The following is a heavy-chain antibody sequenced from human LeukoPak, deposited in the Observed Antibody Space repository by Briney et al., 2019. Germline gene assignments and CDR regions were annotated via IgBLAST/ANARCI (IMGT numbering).Heavy chain of an antibody. CDR3: ARSRYYFDY. CDR1: GFTFSSYY. V-gene: IGHV3-48*01. CDR2: ISSSSSII. Sequence: GRSLRLFCAVSGFTFSSYYMNWVRQAPGKGLEWLAYISSSSSIIYYADSVKSRFTISRDNAKSSLYLQMNTRRAEDTAVYYCARSRYYFDYWGPGTLVTVSS. J-gene: IGHJ4*02.